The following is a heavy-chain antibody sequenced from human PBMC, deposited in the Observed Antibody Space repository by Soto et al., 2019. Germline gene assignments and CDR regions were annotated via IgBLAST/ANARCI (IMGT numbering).Heavy chain of an antibody. CDR3: ARSIRGPRKFNGMDV. V-gene: IGHV2-70*13. D-gene: IGHD1-20*01. CDR2: IERDDDDK. Sequence: SGPTLVNPTETLTLTCTFSGFSITSPGMSVSWIRQPPGRALEWLELIERDDDDKYYSTSLKTRLTISKDTRKNQVVLTMANMDPADTATYYCARSIRGPRKFNGMDVWGQGT. J-gene: IGHJ6*02. CDR1: GFSITSPGMS.